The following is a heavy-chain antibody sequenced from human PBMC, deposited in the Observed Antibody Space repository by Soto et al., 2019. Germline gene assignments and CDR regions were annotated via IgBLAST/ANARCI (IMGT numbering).Heavy chain of an antibody. V-gene: IGHV4-31*03. CDR1: GGSISSGGYY. D-gene: IGHD3-10*01. J-gene: IGHJ5*02. CDR2: IYYSGTT. CDR3: ARDDYYGSGSYLRRHENWFDP. Sequence: QVQLQESGPGLVKPSQTLSLTCTVSGGSISSGGYYWSWIRQHPGKGLEWIGYIYYSGTTYYNPSLKSRVTISVDTSKNQFSLKLTSVTAADTAVYYCARDDYYGSGSYLRRHENWFDPWGQGTLVTVSS.